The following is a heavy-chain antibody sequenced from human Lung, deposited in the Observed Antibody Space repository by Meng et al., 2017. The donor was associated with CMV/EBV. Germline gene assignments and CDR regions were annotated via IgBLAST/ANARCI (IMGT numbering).Heavy chain of an antibody. CDR1: GISFDVYG. J-gene: IGHJ3*02. CDR3: VKDLHGVSFYAFGI. D-gene: IGHD1-26*01. CDR2: INWSGGRT. Sequence: GESXKISCAASGISFDVYGMSWVRQVPGKGLEWVSGINWSGGRTGYADSVKGRFTISRDNAKNSLYLQMSRLRAEDTALYYCVKDLHGVSFYAFGIWGQGTXVTVSS. V-gene: IGHV3-20*04.